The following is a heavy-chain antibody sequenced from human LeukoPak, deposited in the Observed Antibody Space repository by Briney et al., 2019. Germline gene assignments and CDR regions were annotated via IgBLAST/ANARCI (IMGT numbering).Heavy chain of an antibody. Sequence: SQTLSLTCAISGVSVSSNSAAWNWIRQSPSRGLEWLGRTYYRSKWYNDYAVSVKSRITINPDTSKNQFSLKLSSVTAADTAVYYCARGRMVRGAHAEYYYYYMDVWGKGTTVTVSS. V-gene: IGHV6-1*01. CDR1: GVSVSSNSAA. CDR3: ARGRMVRGAHAEYYYYYMDV. J-gene: IGHJ6*03. D-gene: IGHD3-10*01. CDR2: TYYRSKWYN.